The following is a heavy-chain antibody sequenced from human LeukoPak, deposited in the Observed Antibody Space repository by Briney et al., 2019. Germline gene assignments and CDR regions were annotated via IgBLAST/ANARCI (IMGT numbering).Heavy chain of an antibody. CDR2: IQFDGSNE. CDR3: AMGHIAADTMDV. V-gene: IGHV3-30*02. CDR1: GFTFSSYG. D-gene: IGHD6-13*01. Sequence: RAGGSLRLSCAASGFTFSSYGMHWVRQAPGKGLEWVAYIQFDGSNEQYADSEKGRFTISRDNSKNTLFLQMNSLRGEDTAVYYCAMGHIAADTMDVWGKGTTVTVSS. J-gene: IGHJ6*04.